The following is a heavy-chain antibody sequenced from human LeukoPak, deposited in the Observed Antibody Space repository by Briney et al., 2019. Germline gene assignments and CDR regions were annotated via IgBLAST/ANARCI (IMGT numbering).Heavy chain of an antibody. Sequence: PGGSLRLSCAAPGFTFSSYSMTWVRQAPGKGLEWVSSISSSRSCIYYADSVKGLFTISRDNAKCSLYLQMNRLRAEDMALYYWAKDRGRRGIDSLGPFDYWGQGTLVTVSS. D-gene: IGHD3-16*01. V-gene: IGHV3-21*04. J-gene: IGHJ4*02. CDR2: ISSSRSCI. CDR3: AKDRGRRGIDSLGPFDY. CDR1: GFTFSSYS.